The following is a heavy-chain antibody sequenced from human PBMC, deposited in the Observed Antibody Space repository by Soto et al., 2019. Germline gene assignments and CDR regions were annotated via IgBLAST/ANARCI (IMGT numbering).Heavy chain of an antibody. Sequence: SETLSLTCTVSGGSISSYYWSWIRQPPGKGLEWIGYIYYSGSTNYNPSLKSRVTISVDTSKNQFSLKLSSVTAADTAVYYCAIQGFGHFHGLVDVWGTGTTVTVSS. CDR2: IYYSGST. D-gene: IGHD3-10*01. CDR1: GGSISSYY. J-gene: IGHJ6*04. V-gene: IGHV4-59*08. CDR3: AIQGFGHFHGLVDV.